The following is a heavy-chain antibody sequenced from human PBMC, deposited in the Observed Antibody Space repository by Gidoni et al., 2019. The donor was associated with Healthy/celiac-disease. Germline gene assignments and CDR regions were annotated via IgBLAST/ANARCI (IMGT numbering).Heavy chain of an antibody. CDR2: ISSSGSTI. CDR1: GFNFSSYE. CDR3: ARDGTKNYDYVWGSYRSNYYYYGMDV. J-gene: IGHJ6*02. Sequence: EVQLVESGGGLLQPGGTLRLTCAASGFNFSSYEMNWVREAPGKGLEWVSYISSSGSTIYYADSVKGRFTISRDNAKNSLYLQMNSLRADDTAVYYCARDGTKNYDYVWGSYRSNYYYYGMDVWGQGTTVTVSS. D-gene: IGHD3-16*02. V-gene: IGHV3-48*03.